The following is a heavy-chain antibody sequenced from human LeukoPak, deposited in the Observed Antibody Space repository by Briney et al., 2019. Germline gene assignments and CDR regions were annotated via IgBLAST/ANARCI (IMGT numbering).Heavy chain of an antibody. D-gene: IGHD4-17*01. CDR3: ARPFYGDYYYYYYMDV. V-gene: IGHV1-18*01. CDR1: GYTFTSYG. CDR2: ISAYNGNT. J-gene: IGHJ6*03. Sequence: GASVKVSCKASGYTFTSYGISWVRRAPGQGLEWMGWISAYNGNTNYAQKLQGRVTMTTDTSTSTAYMELRSLRSDDTAVYYCARPFYGDYYYYYYMDVWGKGTMVTVSS.